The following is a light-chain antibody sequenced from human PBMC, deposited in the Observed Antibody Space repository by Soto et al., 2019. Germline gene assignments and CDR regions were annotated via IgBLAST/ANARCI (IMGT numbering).Light chain of an antibody. J-gene: IGKJ5*01. Sequence: EIVLTQSPGTLSLSPEYRATLSFRASQSVSNNYLAWYQQKPGQAPRLLIYGASDRATGIPDRFSGSGSATDFSLTISRLEPEDFALYYCQHYGRSPITFGQGTRLEIK. CDR3: QHYGRSPIT. CDR1: QSVSNNY. CDR2: GAS. V-gene: IGKV3-20*01.